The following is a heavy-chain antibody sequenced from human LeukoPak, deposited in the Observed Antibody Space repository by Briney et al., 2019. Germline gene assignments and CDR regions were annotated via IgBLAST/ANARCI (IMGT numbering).Heavy chain of an antibody. CDR2: MSGDTVTT. V-gene: IGHV3-23*01. CDR1: GFPFSSYA. J-gene: IGHJ4*02. CDR3: AKDGVLMVYATYYFDY. D-gene: IGHD2-8*01. Sequence: GGSLRLSCAASGFPFSSYAMSWVRQAPGKGLEWVSAMSGDTVTTYYADSVKGRFTISRDNSKNTLYLQMNSLRAEDTAVYYCAKDGVLMVYATYYFDYWGQGTLVTVSS.